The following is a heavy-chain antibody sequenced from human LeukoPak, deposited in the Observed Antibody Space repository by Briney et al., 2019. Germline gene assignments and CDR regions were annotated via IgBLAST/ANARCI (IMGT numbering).Heavy chain of an antibody. D-gene: IGHD6-19*01. J-gene: IGHJ4*02. CDR1: GGSFSGYY. CDR2: INHSGST. Sequence: SETLSLTCAAYGGSFSGYYWSWIRQPPGKGLEWIGEINHSGSTNYNPSLKSRVTISVDTSKNQFSLKLSSVTAADTAVYYCASYRGVAVAEYWGQGTLVTVSS. CDR3: ASYRGVAVAEY. V-gene: IGHV4-34*01.